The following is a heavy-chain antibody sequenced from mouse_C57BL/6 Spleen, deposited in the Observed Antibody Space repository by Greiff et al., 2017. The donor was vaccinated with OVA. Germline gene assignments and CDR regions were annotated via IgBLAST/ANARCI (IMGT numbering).Heavy chain of an antibody. D-gene: IGHD2-1*01. CDR1: GFTFSSYG. V-gene: IGHV5-6*02. CDR2: ISSGGSYT. Sequence: EVKLEESGGDLVKPGGSLKLSCAASGFTFSSYGMSWVRQTPDKRLEWVATISSGGSYTYYPDSVKGRFTISRDNAKNTLYLQMSSLKSEDAAMYYCARGGNDYFDYWGQGTTLTVSS. CDR3: ARGGNDYFDY. J-gene: IGHJ2*01.